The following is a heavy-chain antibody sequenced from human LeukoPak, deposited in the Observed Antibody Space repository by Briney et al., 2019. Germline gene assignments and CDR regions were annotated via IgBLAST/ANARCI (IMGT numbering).Heavy chain of an antibody. Sequence: GESLKISCKGSGYNFTSFWIGWVRQMPGKGLEWMAIIYPGVSDTRYSPSFQGQVTISADKSISTAHLQWSSLKASDTAMYYCARSVSGSYPTFDYWGQGTLVTVSS. V-gene: IGHV5-51*01. CDR1: GYNFTSFW. J-gene: IGHJ4*02. CDR2: IYPGVSDT. CDR3: ARSVSGSYPTFDY. D-gene: IGHD1-26*01.